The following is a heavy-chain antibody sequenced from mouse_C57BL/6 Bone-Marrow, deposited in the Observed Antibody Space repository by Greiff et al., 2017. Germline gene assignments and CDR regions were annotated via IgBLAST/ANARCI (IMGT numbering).Heavy chain of an antibody. V-gene: IGHV5-2*01. CDR2: INSDGGST. CDR1: EYEFPSHD. Sequence: VMLVESGGGLVQPGESLKLSCESTEYEFPSHDMSWVRKTPEKRLELVAAINSDGGSTYYPDTMESRFIISRDKTKKTLYLHMCSLRSDDTALYYCASFLLGAYWGQGTLVTVSA. J-gene: IGHJ3*01. CDR3: ASFLLGAY. D-gene: IGHD2-10*01.